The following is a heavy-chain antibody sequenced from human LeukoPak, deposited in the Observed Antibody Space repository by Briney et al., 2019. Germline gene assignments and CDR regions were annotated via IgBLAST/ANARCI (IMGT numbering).Heavy chain of an antibody. Sequence: PGGSLRLSCAASGFTFINSWMTWVRKAPGKGLEGVANINEDGSEKNYVDSVRGRFTISRDIARNSLYLQMNSLRAEDTAAYYCARGARRWEPLDYWGQGTLVTVSS. CDR2: INEDGSEK. CDR3: ARGARRWEPLDY. J-gene: IGHJ4*02. V-gene: IGHV3-7*01. D-gene: IGHD1-26*01. CDR1: GFTFINSW.